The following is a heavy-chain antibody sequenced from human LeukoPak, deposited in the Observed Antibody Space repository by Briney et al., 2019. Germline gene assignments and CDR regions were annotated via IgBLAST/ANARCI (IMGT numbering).Heavy chain of an antibody. CDR3: ATSAKVTGTRTFDY. CDR2: MYYSGST. J-gene: IGHJ4*02. D-gene: IGHD4-17*01. V-gene: IGHV4-39*01. Sequence: PETLSLTCTVSGGSISSISHYWAWIRQPPGKGLEWIGSMYYSGSTYYNPSLKSRVTISLDTSKNQFSLKLSSVTAAGTAVYYCATSAKVTGTRTFDYWGQGSLVTVSS. CDR1: GGSISSISHY.